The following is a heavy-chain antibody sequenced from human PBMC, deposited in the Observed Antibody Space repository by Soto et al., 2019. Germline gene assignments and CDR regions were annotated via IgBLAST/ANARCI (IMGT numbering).Heavy chain of an antibody. V-gene: IGHV3-53*01. Sequence: EVQLVESGGGLIQPGGSLRLSCAASGFTVSSNYMSWVRQAPGKRLEWVSVIYSGGSTYYADSVKGRFTISRDNSKNTLYLQMNSLRAEDTAVYYCAREAQSVFYYYGMDVWGQGTTVTVSS. J-gene: IGHJ6*02. CDR2: IYSGGST. CDR1: GFTVSSNY. CDR3: AREAQSVFYYYGMDV. D-gene: IGHD2-8*01.